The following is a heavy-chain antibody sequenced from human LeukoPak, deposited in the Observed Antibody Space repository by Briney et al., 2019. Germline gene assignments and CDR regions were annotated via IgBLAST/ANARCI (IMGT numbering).Heavy chain of an antibody. CDR1: GGSISSYY. D-gene: IGHD6-19*01. CDR3: ARDSRIFTIAVAGTRRYFDL. V-gene: IGHV4-59*01. J-gene: IGHJ2*01. CDR2: IYYSGST. Sequence: SETLSLTCTVSGGSISSYYWSWIRQPPGKGLEWIGYIYYSGSTNYNPSLKSRVTISVDTSKNQFSLKLSSVTAADTAVYYCARDSRIFTIAVAGTRRYFDLWGRGTLVTVSS.